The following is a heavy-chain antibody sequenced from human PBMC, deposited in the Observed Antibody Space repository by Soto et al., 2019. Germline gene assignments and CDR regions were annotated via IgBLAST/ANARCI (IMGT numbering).Heavy chain of an antibody. J-gene: IGHJ4*02. CDR3: ARGDDILTGPILEY. D-gene: IGHD3-9*01. Sequence: EVQLLESGGGLVQPGGSLRLSCAASGFTFSIYAMNWVRQAPGRGLEWVSAISGSGGSSYYADSVKGRFTVSRDNSWNTLSLQMISLRAEDTAVYYCARGDDILTGPILEYWGQGTLVTVSS. V-gene: IGHV3-23*01. CDR2: ISGSGGSS. CDR1: GFTFSIYA.